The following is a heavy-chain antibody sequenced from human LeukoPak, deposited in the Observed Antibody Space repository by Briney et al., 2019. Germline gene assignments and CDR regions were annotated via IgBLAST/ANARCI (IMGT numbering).Heavy chain of an antibody. Sequence: SETLSLTCTVSGGSISSSSYYWGWIRQPPGKGLEWIGSIYYSGSTYYNPSLKSRVTISVDTSKNQFSLKLTSVTAADTAMYYCARDWGYYSFDSWGQGTQVTVSS. V-gene: IGHV4-39*07. CDR1: GGSISSSSYY. CDR3: ARDWGYYSFDS. D-gene: IGHD3-3*01. CDR2: IYYSGST. J-gene: IGHJ4*02.